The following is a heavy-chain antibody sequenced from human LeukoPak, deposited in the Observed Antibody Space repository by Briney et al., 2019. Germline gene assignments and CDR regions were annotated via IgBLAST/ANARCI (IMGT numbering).Heavy chain of an antibody. CDR2: ISSSSSYI. V-gene: IGHV3-21*04. D-gene: IGHD1-26*01. J-gene: IGHJ6*02. Sequence: GGSLRLSCAASGFTFSSYSMNWVRQAPGKGLEWVSSISSSSSYIYYADSVKGRFTISRDNAKNSLYLQMNSLRAEDTALYYCARDFKKWESPGWGYYYYGMDVWGQGTTVTVSS. CDR3: ARDFKKWESPGWGYYYYGMDV. CDR1: GFTFSSYS.